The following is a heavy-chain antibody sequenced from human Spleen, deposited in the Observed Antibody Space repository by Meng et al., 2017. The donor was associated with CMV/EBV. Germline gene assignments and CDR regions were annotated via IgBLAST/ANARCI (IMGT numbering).Heavy chain of an antibody. CDR3: ARDFNAHSYYGSGSYYLVGY. CDR2: ISAYNGNT. V-gene: IGHV1-18*04. D-gene: IGHD3-10*01. Sequence: ASVKVSCKASGYTFTIYYMHWVRQAPGQGLEWMGWISAYNGNTNYGQKLQGRVTMTTDTSTSTAYMELRSLRSDDTAVYYCARDFNAHSYYGSGSYYLVGYWGQGTLVTVSS. J-gene: IGHJ4*02. CDR1: GYTFTIYY.